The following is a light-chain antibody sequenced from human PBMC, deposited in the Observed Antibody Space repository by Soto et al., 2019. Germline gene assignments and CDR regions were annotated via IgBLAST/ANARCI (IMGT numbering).Light chain of an antibody. CDR3: QHRSNWPMYT. CDR2: DAS. J-gene: IGKJ2*01. V-gene: IGKV3-11*01. Sequence: EIVLTQSPATLSLSPGEIATLSCRASQSVGSYLAWYQQKPGQAPRLLIYDASNRATGTPARFSGSGSGTDFTLTISSLEPADFAVYYCQHRSNWPMYTFGQGTKLEIK. CDR1: QSVGSY.